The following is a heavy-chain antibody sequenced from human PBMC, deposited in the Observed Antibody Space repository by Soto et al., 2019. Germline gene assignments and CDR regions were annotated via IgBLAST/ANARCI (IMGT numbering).Heavy chain of an antibody. D-gene: IGHD6-13*01. Sequence: SETLSLTCTVSGGSISSYFWSWIRQPAGKGLEWIGRIYASGSTNYNPSLKSRVTMSVDTSKNQFSLKLSSVTAADTAVYYCARCPSGYSSSWYYFDYWGQGALITVSS. CDR3: ARCPSGYSSSWYYFDY. V-gene: IGHV4-4*07. CDR2: IYASGST. J-gene: IGHJ4*02. CDR1: GGSISSYF.